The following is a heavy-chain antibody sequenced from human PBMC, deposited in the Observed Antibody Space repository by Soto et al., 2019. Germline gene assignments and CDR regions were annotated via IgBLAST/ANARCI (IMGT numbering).Heavy chain of an antibody. CDR1: GFIFRNAW. CDR3: TSEKGWRQSPLDS. J-gene: IGHJ5*01. CDR2: IKSKSSGGTT. Sequence: LVESGGGLVKTGGSIRLSCAASGFIFRNAWMSWVRQAPGKGLEWVGRIKSKSSGGTTDYAAPVEGRVAITRDDSKRTLYLQMTSLTIKDTAVYFCTSEKGWRQSPLDSWGQGAPVTVSS. D-gene: IGHD4-4*01. V-gene: IGHV3-15*01.